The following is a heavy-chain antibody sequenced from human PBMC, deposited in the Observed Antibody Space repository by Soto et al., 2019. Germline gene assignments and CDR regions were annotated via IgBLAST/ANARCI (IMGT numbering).Heavy chain of an antibody. D-gene: IGHD6-13*01. CDR1: GFTFSNYE. CDR3: ARRGYGSRWPNVYMDV. Sequence: EAQLVESGGGLVQPGGSLRLSCAASGFTFSNYEMHWVRQAPGKGLEYVSGISNNGAHTDYAKSVKGRLTISRDNYENTLYLQMGSLRAEDMALYYCARRGYGSRWPNVYMDVWGKGTTVTVSS. J-gene: IGHJ6*03. CDR2: ISNNGAHT. V-gene: IGHV3-64*01.